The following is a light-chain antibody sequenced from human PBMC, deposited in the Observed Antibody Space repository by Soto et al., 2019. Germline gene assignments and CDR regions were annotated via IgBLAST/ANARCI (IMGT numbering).Light chain of an antibody. CDR3: SSYTSRTNLDVV. V-gene: IGLV2-14*01. Sequence: QSALTQPASVSGSPGQSITISCTGTSSDVGGHNYVSWYQQHPGTAPKLMIYEVTNRPSGVSNRFSGSKSGNTASLTISGLQAEDEADYYCSSYTSRTNLDVVFGGGTKVTVL. J-gene: IGLJ2*01. CDR2: EVT. CDR1: SSDVGGHNY.